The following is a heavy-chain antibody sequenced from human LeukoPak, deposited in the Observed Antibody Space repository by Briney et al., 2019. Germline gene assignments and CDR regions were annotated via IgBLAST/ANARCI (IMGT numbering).Heavy chain of an antibody. V-gene: IGHV3-48*01. D-gene: IGHD3-22*01. CDR2: ISSLSGTI. J-gene: IGHJ3*02. CDR1: GFTFSSYE. Sequence: GGSLRLSCAASGFTFSSYEMNWVRQAPGKGLEWVSYISSLSGTIYYADSVKGRFTISRDNAKNSLYLQMDSLRAEDTAVYYCACLTTADAFDIWGQGTMVTVSS. CDR3: ACLTTADAFDI.